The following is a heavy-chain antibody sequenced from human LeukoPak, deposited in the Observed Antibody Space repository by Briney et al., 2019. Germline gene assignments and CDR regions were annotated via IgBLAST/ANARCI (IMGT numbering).Heavy chain of an antibody. CDR1: GGYISSYY. CDR3: ARGLCSSGWYVFDY. D-gene: IGHD6-19*01. V-gene: IGHV4-4*07. CDR2: IFTSGRT. J-gene: IGHJ4*02. Sequence: SETLSLTCTVSGGYISSYYWSWIRQPAGKGLGWIGRIFTSGRTNYNPSLKSRVTLSVDTSKHQFSLKLSSVTAADTAVYYCARGLCSSGWYVFDYWGQGTLVTVSS.